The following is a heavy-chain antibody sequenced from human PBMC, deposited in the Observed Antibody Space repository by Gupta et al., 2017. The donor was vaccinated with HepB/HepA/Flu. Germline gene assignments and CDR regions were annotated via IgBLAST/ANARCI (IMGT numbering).Heavy chain of an antibody. Sequence: QVQLVESGGGVVQPGRSLRLSCAASGFTFSSYGMHWVRQAPGKGLEWVAVIWYDGSNKYYADAVKGRFTISRDNSKNTRYLQMNSLRAEDTAVYYCAIDRWFGESESYYFDYWGQGTLVTVSS. D-gene: IGHD3-10*01. CDR3: AIDRWFGESESYYFDY. CDR1: GFTFSSYG. V-gene: IGHV3-33*01. J-gene: IGHJ4*02. CDR2: IWYDGSNK.